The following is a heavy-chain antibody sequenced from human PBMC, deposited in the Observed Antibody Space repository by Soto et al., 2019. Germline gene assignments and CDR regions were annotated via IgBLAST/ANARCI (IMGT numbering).Heavy chain of an antibody. CDR3: ARAPMVLTRSYFDS. CDR2: ISSSGNT. CDR1: DGSISNFY. V-gene: IGHV4-59*01. J-gene: IGHJ4*02. D-gene: IGHD3-22*01. Sequence: SETLSLTCTVSDGSISNFYWSWIRQPPGKGLEWIGYISSSGNTNYNPSLKSRVSISVDTSKNQFSLNLTSVTAADTAVYYCARAPMVLTRSYFDSWGQGTPVTVSS.